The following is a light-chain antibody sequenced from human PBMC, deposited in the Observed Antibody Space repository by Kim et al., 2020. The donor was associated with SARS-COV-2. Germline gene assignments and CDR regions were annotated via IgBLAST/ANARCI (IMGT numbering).Light chain of an antibody. J-gene: IGKJ1*01. Sequence: EIVMTQSPATLSVSPGERATLSCRASQSVSSNLAWYQQKPGQAPRLLIYGASTRATGIPARFSGSWSGTEFTLTISSLQSEDFAVYYCQQYNNWPRRTFGQGTKVDIK. CDR3: QQYNNWPRRT. CDR2: GAS. V-gene: IGKV3-15*01. CDR1: QSVSSN.